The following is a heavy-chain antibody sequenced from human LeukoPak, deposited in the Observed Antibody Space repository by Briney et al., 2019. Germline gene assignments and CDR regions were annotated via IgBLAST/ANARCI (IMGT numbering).Heavy chain of an antibody. V-gene: IGHV1-2*04. Sequence: ASVKVSCKASGYTFTGYYMHWVRQAPGQGLEWMGWINPNSGGTNYAQKFQGWVTMTRDTSISTAYMELSRLRSDDTAVYYCARAGYSSGWYRGDYYYGMDVWGQGTTVTVSS. CDR3: ARAGYSSGWYRGDYYYGMDV. CDR1: GYTFTGYY. D-gene: IGHD6-19*01. J-gene: IGHJ6*02. CDR2: INPNSGGT.